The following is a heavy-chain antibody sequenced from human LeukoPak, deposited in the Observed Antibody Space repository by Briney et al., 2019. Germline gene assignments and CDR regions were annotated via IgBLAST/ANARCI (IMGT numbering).Heavy chain of an antibody. V-gene: IGHV1-2*02. D-gene: IGHD4-17*01. CDR2: INPKNGDS. J-gene: IGHJ4*02. CDR1: GYPFTTYY. Sequence: ASVKVSCKASGYPFTTYYIHWVRQAPGQGLEWMGCINPKNGDSKYAQKFQGRVAMTRATSIATAYMEVSRLTSDDTAVYFCARAGYDYGDSSDFWGQGTLVTVSS. CDR3: ARAGYDYGDSSDF.